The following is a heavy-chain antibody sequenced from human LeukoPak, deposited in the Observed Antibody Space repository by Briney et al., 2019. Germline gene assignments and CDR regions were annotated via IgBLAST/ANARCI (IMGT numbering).Heavy chain of an antibody. V-gene: IGHV3-30-3*01. CDR2: ISYDGSNK. D-gene: IGHD6-19*01. J-gene: IGHJ4*02. CDR3: ARVAVPYSSGWYWDY. CDR1: GFTFSSYA. Sequence: PGGSLRLSCAASGFTFSSYAMHWVRQAPGKGLEWVAVISYDGSNKYYADSVKGRFTTSRDNSKNTLYLQMNSLRAEDTAVYYCARVAVPYSSGWYWDYWGQGTLVTVSS.